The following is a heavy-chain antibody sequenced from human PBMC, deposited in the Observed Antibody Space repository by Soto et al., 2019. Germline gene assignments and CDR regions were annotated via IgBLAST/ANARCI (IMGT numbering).Heavy chain of an antibody. D-gene: IGHD3-3*01. CDR1: GGTISGYY. J-gene: IGHJ5*02. CDR2: IYSSGNT. V-gene: IGHV4-4*07. CDR3: ARGQRFSDWFDP. Sequence: GTLSLTCSVSGGTISGYYWTWIRQPAGKGLEWIGRIYSSGNTKYNPSLQSRVTMSLDTSNNQFSLRLTSVTAADTAVYYCARGQRFSDWFDPWGQGTLVTVSS.